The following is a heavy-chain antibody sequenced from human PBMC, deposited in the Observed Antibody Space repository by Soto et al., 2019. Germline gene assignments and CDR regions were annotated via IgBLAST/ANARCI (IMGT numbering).Heavy chain of an antibody. V-gene: IGHV5-51*01. J-gene: IGHJ6*02. D-gene: IGHD2-2*01. CDR2: IYPGDSDT. Sequence: PGESLKISCNCSGYRFSNYWIGLVLQMPGKGLEWMGIIYPGDSDTRYSPSFKCQVTMSADKSISTAYLQWSSLKASDTAIYYCARQALGYCSSSGCYYYYGMDVWGQGTTVTSP. CDR1: GYRFSNYW. CDR3: ARQALGYCSSSGCYYYYGMDV.